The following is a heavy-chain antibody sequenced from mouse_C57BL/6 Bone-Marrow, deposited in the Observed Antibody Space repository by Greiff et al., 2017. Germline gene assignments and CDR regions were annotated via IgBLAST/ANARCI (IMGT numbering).Heavy chain of an antibody. CDR2: IDPSDSYT. V-gene: IGHV1-69*01. D-gene: IGHD4-1*01. Sequence: VQLQQPGAELVMPGASVKLSCKASGYTFTSYWMHWVKQRPGQGLAWIGEIDPSDSYTNYNQKFKGKSTLTVDKSSSTAYMQLSSLTSEDSAVYYCARPITGTGYARDYWGQGTSGTVSS. CDR1: GYTFTSYW. J-gene: IGHJ4*01. CDR3: ARPITGTGYARDY.